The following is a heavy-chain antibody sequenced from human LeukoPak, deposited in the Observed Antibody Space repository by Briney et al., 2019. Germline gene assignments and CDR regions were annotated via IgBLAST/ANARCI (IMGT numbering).Heavy chain of an antibody. V-gene: IGHV1-69*04. CDR3: ARADDYYDSSGYYYFDY. D-gene: IGHD3-22*01. Sequence: GASVKVSCKASGYTFTSYYMHWVRQAPGQGLEWMGRIIPILGIANYAQKFQGRVTITADKSTSTAYMELSSLRSEDTAVYYCARADDYYDSSGYYYFDYWGQGTLVTVSS. CDR2: IIPILGIA. CDR1: GYTFTSYY. J-gene: IGHJ4*02.